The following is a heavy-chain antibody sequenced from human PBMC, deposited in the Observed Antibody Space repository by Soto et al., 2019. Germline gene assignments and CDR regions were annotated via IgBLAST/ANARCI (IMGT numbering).Heavy chain of an antibody. V-gene: IGHV1-46*01. CDR2: INPNGGST. CDR3: ARGLTAGDY. CDR1: GYTFTHYY. J-gene: IGHJ4*02. D-gene: IGHD6-19*01. Sequence: QVQLVQSGAEVKKPGDSVKVSCKASGYTFTHYYIHWVRQAPGQGLEWMGIINPNGGSTNYAQKFQGRLTVTRDTSTSTVYLELSSLRSEDTAVYYCARGLTAGDYWGQGTLVTVSS.